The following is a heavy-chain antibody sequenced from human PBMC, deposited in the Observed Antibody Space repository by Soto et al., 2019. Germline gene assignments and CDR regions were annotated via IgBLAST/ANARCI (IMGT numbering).Heavy chain of an antibody. Sequence: QVQLQQWGAGLLKPSETLSLTCAVYGGSFSGYYWSWIRQPPGKGLEWIGEINHSGSTNYNPSLKSRVTLSVDTSKSQFSLKLSSVTAADTAVYYCANKTPGIAAAGRVFDYWGQGTLVTVSS. CDR1: GGSFSGYY. V-gene: IGHV4-34*01. D-gene: IGHD6-13*01. CDR2: INHSGST. CDR3: ANKTPGIAAAGRVFDY. J-gene: IGHJ4*02.